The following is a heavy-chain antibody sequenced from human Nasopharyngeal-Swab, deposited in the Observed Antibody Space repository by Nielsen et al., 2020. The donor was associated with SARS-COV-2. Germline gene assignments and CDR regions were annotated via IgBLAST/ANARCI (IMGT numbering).Heavy chain of an antibody. CDR2: ISWNSGSI. J-gene: IGHJ6*02. CDR1: GFTFDDYA. Sequence: SLKISCAASGFTFDDYAMHWVRQAPGKGLEWVSGISWNSGSIGYADSVKGRFTISRDNAKNSLYLQMNSLRAEDTAVYYCARDYYSSSSSWYDYYYYGMDVWGQGTTVTVSS. V-gene: IGHV3-9*01. CDR3: ARDYYSSSSSWYDYYYYGMDV. D-gene: IGHD6-13*01.